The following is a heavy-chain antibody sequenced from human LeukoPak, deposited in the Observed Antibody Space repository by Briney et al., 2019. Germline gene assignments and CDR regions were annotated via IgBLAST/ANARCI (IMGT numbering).Heavy chain of an antibody. J-gene: IGHJ6*02. CDR1: GFTFRSYD. Sequence: SGGSLRLSCAASGFTFRSYDMHWVRQATGKGLEWVSTIGTAGDTYYRGSVKGRFTISRDNAKNSLYLQMDSLRAGDTAVYYCARATSGLDVWGQGTTVTVSS. V-gene: IGHV3-13*04. CDR2: IGTAGDT. CDR3: ARATSGLDV.